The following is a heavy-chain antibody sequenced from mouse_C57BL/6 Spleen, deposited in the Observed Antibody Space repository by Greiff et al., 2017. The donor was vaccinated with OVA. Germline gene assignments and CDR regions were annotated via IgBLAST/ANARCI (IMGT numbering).Heavy chain of an antibody. J-gene: IGHJ3*01. CDR1: GYTFTDYE. D-gene: IGHD1-1*01. V-gene: IGHV1-15*01. CDR2: IDPETGGT. CDR3: TKFTTVVATPFAY. Sequence: VQLQQSGAELVRPGALVTLSCKASGYTFTDYEMHWVKQTPVHGLEWIGAIDPETGGTAYNQKFKGKAILTADKSSSTAYMELRSLTSEDSAVYYCTKFTTVVATPFAYWGQGTLVTVSA.